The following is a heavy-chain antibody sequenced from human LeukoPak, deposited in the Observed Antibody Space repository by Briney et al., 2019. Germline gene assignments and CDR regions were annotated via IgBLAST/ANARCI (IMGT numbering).Heavy chain of an antibody. D-gene: IGHD5-12*01. CDR2: TYYRSRWYN. Sequence: SQTLSLTCDISGDSVSSNRAVWNWIRQSPSRGLEWLGRTYYRSRWYNDYAVSVKSRITINPDTSRNQFSLHLNSVTPQDTAVYYCVRDRDIAYLRADFWGQGTLVTVSS. CDR3: VRDRDIAYLRADF. CDR1: GDSVSSNRAV. J-gene: IGHJ4*02. V-gene: IGHV6-1*01.